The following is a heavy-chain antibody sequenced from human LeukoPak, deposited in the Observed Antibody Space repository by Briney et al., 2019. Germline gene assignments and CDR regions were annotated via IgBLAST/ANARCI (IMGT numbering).Heavy chain of an antibody. CDR1: GFTFSSYW. CDR2: TKEDGGEK. J-gene: IGHJ4*02. Sequence: GGSLRLSCAASGFTFSSYWMSWVRQAPGKGLEWVANTKEDGGEKYYVDSVKGRFTISRDDAENSLYLQMNSLRAEDTAVYYCARRSVAGSLDYRGQGTLVTVSS. V-gene: IGHV3-7*01. D-gene: IGHD6-19*01. CDR3: ARRSVAGSLDY.